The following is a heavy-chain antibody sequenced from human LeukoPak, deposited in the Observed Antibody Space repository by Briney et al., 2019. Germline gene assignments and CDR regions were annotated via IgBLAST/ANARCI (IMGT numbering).Heavy chain of an antibody. J-gene: IGHJ4*02. CDR3: AKDPALRFLEWLPPLYFDY. CDR2: ISGSGGST. D-gene: IGHD3-3*01. CDR1: GFTFSSYA. V-gene: IGHV3-23*01. Sequence: GGSLRLSCAASGFTFSSYAMSWVRQAPGKGLEWVSAISGSGGSTYYADSVKGRFTISRDNSKNTLYLQMNSLRAEDTAVYYCAKDPALRFLEWLPPLYFDYWGQGNLVTVSS.